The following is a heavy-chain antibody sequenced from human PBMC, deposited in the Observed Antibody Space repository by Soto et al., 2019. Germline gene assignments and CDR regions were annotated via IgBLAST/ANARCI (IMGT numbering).Heavy chain of an antibody. J-gene: IGHJ5*02. D-gene: IGHD3-10*01. Sequence: SETLSLTCAVSGGSISSSNWWSWVRQPPGKGLEWIGEIYHSGSTNYNPSLKSRVTISVDKSKNQFSLKLSSVTAADTAVYYCASSTAGVALSWFDPWGQGTLVTVS. CDR2: IYHSGST. V-gene: IGHV4-4*02. CDR3: ASSTAGVALSWFDP. CDR1: GGSISSSNW.